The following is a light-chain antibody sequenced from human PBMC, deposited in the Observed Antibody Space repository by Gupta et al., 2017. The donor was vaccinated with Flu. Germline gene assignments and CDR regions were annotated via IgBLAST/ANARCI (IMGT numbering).Light chain of an antibody. CDR1: SLRSYY. V-gene: IGLV3-19*01. CDR3: NSRDSSGNWV. CDR2: GKN. J-gene: IGLJ3*02. Sequence: SSELTQDPAVSVALGQTVRITCQGDSLRSYYASWYQQKPGQAPVLVIYGKNNRPSGIPDRFSGSSSGNTASLTITGAQAEDEADYYCNSRDSSGNWVSGGGTKLTVL.